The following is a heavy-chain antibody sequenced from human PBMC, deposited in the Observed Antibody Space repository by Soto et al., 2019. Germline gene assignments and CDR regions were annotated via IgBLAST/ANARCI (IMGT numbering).Heavy chain of an antibody. V-gene: IGHV1-8*01. Sequence: SVKVSCKASGYTFTSYDINWVRQATGQGLEWMGWMNPNSGNTGYAQKFQGRVTMTRNTSISTAYMELSSLRSEDTAVYYCARGGLYSSSWYRWFDPWGQGTLVTVSS. CDR1: GYTFTSYD. D-gene: IGHD6-13*01. J-gene: IGHJ5*02. CDR2: MNPNSGNT. CDR3: ARGGLYSSSWYRWFDP.